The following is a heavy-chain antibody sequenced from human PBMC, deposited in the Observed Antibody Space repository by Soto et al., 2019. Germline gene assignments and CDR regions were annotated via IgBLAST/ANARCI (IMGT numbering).Heavy chain of an antibody. D-gene: IGHD5-18*01. V-gene: IGHV3-23*01. J-gene: IGHJ4*02. Sequence: GSLRLSCAASGFNFSYNATTWVRQAPGQGLHWVSAILGNGENTYYADSVKGRFTISRDSSKNTLYLQMNSLRAEDTAVYYCARPPGDTAPRPAYWGRGTLVTVSS. CDR1: GFNFSYNA. CDR2: ILGNGENT. CDR3: ARPPGDTAPRPAY.